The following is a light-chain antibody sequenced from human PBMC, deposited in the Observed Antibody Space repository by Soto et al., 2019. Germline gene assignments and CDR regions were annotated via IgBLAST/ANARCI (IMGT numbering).Light chain of an antibody. CDR1: NLGNKY. CDR2: QDT. Sequence: SSELTQPPSVSVSPGQTATITCSGDNLGNKYTSWYQQKPGQSPVLVIYQDTKRPSGIPERFSGSNSGSPATLTISGTQATDEADYFCKSYAGSNTYVFGSGTKLTVL. J-gene: IGLJ1*01. V-gene: IGLV3-1*01. CDR3: KSYAGSNTYV.